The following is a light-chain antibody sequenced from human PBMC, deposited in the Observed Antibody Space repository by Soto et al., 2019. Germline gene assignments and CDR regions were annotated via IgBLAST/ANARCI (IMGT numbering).Light chain of an antibody. Sequence: QSALTQPASVSGSPGQSITIPCTGTSSDVGNYNYVSWYQQYPGRVPKLLIYMVSNRPSGVSNRFSGSKSGNTASLTISGLQAEDEADYFCTSPTPGSLYVFGTGTKVTV. J-gene: IGLJ1*01. CDR3: TSPTPGSLYV. CDR1: SSDVGNYNY. V-gene: IGLV2-14*01. CDR2: MVS.